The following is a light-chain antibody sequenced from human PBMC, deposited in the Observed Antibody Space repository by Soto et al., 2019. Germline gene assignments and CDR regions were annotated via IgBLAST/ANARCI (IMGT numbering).Light chain of an antibody. CDR1: RSDVGSYNL. CDR2: EVS. CDR3: CSYVGSSTFGV. J-gene: IGLJ1*01. Sequence: QSAMTQPASVSGSPGQSITISCSGTRSDVGSYNLVSWYQQHTGKAPKLMIYEVSKRPSGVSNRFSGSKSGNTASLTISGLQAEDEADYYCCSYVGSSTFGVFGTGSKLTLL. V-gene: IGLV2-23*02.